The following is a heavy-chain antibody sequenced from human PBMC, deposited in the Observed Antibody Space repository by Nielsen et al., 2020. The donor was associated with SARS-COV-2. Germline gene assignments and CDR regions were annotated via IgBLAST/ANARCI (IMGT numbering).Heavy chain of an antibody. CDR3: ARTLSLSDFCSDYEAHWFDP. D-gene: IGHD3-3*01. CDR2: IHQDGGET. V-gene: IGHV3-7*03. CDR1: GFTFSDYW. J-gene: IGHJ5*02. Sequence: GESLKISCAASGFTFSDYWMSWVRQAPGKGLEWVANIHQDGGETRYADSVKGRFTISRDNAKNSLYLQMNSLRAEDTAVYYCARTLSLSDFCSDYEAHWFDPWGQGTLVTVSS.